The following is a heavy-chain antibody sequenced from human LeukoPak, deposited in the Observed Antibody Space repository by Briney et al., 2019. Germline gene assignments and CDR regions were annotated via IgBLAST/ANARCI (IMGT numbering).Heavy chain of an antibody. CDR2: INSNSGGT. Sequence: ASVKVSCKASGYTFTGYYMHWVRQAPGQGLEWMGWINSNSGGTNYAQKFQGRVTMTRDTSISTAYMELSRLRSDDTAVYYCARDTVPAAIVNWFDPWGQGTLVTVSS. D-gene: IGHD2-2*01. V-gene: IGHV1-2*02. J-gene: IGHJ5*02. CDR3: ARDTVPAAIVNWFDP. CDR1: GYTFTGYY.